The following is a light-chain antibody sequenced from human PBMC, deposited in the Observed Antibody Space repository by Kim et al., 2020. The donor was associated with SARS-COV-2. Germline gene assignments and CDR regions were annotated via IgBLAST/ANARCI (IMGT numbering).Light chain of an antibody. CDR3: QSYDSSNSYVV. CDR1: SGSIASNY. CDR2: EDN. V-gene: IGLV6-57*02. J-gene: IGLJ2*01. Sequence: NFMLTQPHSVSESPGKTVTISCTGSSGSIASNYVQWYQQRPGSPPTTVIYEDNQRPSGVPDRFSGSIDSSSNSASLTISGLKTEDEADYYCQSYDSSNSYVVFGGGTQLTVL.